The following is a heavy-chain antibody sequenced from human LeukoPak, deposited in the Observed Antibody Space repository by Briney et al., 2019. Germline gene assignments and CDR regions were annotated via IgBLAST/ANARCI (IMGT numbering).Heavy chain of an antibody. CDR3: ANSNDFRVDFDP. J-gene: IGHJ5*02. V-gene: IGHV4-34*01. Sequence: SETLSLTCAVHGGPFGNYYWSWVRQTPEKGLEWICEINYGGSTNYKPSLRSRLTLSVDMSKKHFSLRLTSVTAADTAVYFCANSNDFRVDFDPWGQGTLVTVSS. CDR1: GGPFGNYY. D-gene: IGHD2-21*02. CDR2: INYGGST.